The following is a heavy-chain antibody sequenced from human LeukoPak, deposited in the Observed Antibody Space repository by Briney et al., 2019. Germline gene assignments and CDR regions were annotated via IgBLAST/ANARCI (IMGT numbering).Heavy chain of an antibody. CDR1: GYTFTSYG. J-gene: IGHJ4*02. CDR2: ISAYNGNT. D-gene: IGHD3-22*01. Sequence: ASVKVSCKASGYTFTSYGISWVRQAPGQGLEWMGWISAYNGNTNYAQKFQARVTMTRDMSTSTVYMELSSLRSEDTAVYYCARGYSYDSSGYLFDYWGQGTLVTVSS. CDR3: ARGYSYDSSGYLFDY. V-gene: IGHV1-18*01.